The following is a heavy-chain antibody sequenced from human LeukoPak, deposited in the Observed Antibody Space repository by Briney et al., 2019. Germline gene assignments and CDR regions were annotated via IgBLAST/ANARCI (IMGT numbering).Heavy chain of an antibody. CDR3: ARDPHKGAARPAYFDY. Sequence: GGSLRLSCAASGFTFSSFEMTWVRQAPGKGLEWVSYISSDSGSTIYYADSVKGRFTISRDNAKHSLYLQMNSLTAEDTAVYYCARDPHKGAARPAYFDYWGQGTLVTVSS. CDR2: ISSDSGSTI. J-gene: IGHJ4*02. D-gene: IGHD6-6*01. V-gene: IGHV3-48*03. CDR1: GFTFSSFE.